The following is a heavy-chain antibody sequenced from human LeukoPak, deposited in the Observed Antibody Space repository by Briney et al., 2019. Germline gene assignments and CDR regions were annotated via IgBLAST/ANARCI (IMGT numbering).Heavy chain of an antibody. CDR3: ARGKIWFGELLSI. CDR1: GFTFSSYA. V-gene: IGHV3-23*01. Sequence: QPGGSLRLSCAASGFTFSSYAMSWVRQTPGKGLEWVSAISGSGGSTYYADSVKGRFTISRDNAKNSLYLQMNSLRAEDTAVYYCARGKIWFGELLSIWGQGTLVTVSS. D-gene: IGHD3-10*01. J-gene: IGHJ4*02. CDR2: ISGSGGST.